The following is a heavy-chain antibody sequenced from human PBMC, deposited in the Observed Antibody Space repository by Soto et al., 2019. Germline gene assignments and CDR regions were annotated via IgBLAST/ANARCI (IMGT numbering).Heavy chain of an antibody. CDR2: IYYIGSS. CDR1: GCSISSGDYY. D-gene: IGHD3-10*01. V-gene: IGHV4-30-4*01. CDR3: AREAGTMVRGVLDWFDP. Sequence: QVQLQESGPGLVKSSQTLALTCTVSGCSISSGDYYCRWIRQPPGKGLEWIGYIYYIGSSYYNPSRKRRGTISVDTSKNLFSLKLSSVTAADTAVYYCAREAGTMVRGVLDWFDPWGQGTLVTVSS. J-gene: IGHJ5*02.